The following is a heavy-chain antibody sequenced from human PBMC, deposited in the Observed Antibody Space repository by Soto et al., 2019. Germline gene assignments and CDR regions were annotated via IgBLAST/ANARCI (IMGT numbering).Heavy chain of an antibody. D-gene: IGHD6-13*01. J-gene: IGHJ4*02. CDR3: ARVVSSSWYSPLGYFDY. Sequence: QVQLVQSGAEVKKPGASVKVSCKASGYTFTSYGISWVRQAPGQGLEWMGWISAYNGNTNYAQKLQGRVTMTTDTSTSTGYMELRSMRSDDTAVYYCARVVSSSWYSPLGYFDYWGQGTLVTVSS. V-gene: IGHV1-18*01. CDR1: GYTFTSYG. CDR2: ISAYNGNT.